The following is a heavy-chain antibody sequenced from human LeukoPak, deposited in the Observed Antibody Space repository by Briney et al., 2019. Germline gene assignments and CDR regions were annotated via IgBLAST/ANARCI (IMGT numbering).Heavy chain of an antibody. CDR3: AKWGCSGGSCYPFDY. V-gene: IGHV3-30*04. CDR1: GFTFSSYA. D-gene: IGHD2-15*01. CDR2: ISYDGSNK. Sequence: GRSLRLSCAASGFTFSSYAMHWVRQAPGKGLEWVALISYDGSNKYYADSVKGRFTISRDNSKNTLYLQMNSLRAEDTAVYYCAKWGCSGGSCYPFDYWGQGTLVTVSS. J-gene: IGHJ4*02.